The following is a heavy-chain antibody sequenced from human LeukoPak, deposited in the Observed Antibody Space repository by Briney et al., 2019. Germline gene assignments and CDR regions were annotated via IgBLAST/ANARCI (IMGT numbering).Heavy chain of an antibody. D-gene: IGHD6-13*01. CDR2: IYYSGST. CDR3: ARESSSSWYGNWFDP. CDR1: GGSISSSSYY. V-gene: IGHV4-39*07. Sequence: PSETLSLTCTVSGGSISSSSYYWGWIRQPPGKGLEWIGSIYYSGSTYYNPSLKSRVTISVDTSKNQFSLKLSSVTAADTAVYYCARESSSSWYGNWFDPWGQGTLVTVSS. J-gene: IGHJ5*02.